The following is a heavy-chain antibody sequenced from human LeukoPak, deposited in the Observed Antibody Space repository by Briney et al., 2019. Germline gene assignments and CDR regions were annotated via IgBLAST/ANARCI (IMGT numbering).Heavy chain of an antibody. D-gene: IGHD6-19*01. CDR3: ARGRRLFYSSGSNWFDP. V-gene: IGHV1-8*01. Sequence: ASVKVSCKASGYTFTSYDINWVRQATGQGLEWMGWMNPNSGNTGYAQKFQGRVTMTRNTSISTAYMELSSLRSEDTAVYYCARGRRLFYSSGSNWFDPWGQGTLVTVSS. CDR2: MNPNSGNT. CDR1: GYTFTSYD. J-gene: IGHJ5*02.